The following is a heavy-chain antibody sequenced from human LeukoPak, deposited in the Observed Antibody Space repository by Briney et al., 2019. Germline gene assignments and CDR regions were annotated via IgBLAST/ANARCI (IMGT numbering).Heavy chain of an antibody. V-gene: IGHV4-61*02. J-gene: IGHJ4*02. D-gene: IGHD3-22*01. CDR1: GGSISSGSYY. Sequence: PSQTLSLTCTVSGGSISSGSYYWSWIRQPAGKGLEWIGRIYTSGSTNYNPSLKSRVTISVDTSKNQFSLKLSSVTAADTAVYYCARVGENYYDSSGGRYFDYWGQGTLVTVSS. CDR2: IYTSGST. CDR3: ARVGENYYDSSGGRYFDY.